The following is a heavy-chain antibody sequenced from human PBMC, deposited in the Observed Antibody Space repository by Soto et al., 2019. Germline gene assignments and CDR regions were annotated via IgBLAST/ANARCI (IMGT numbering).Heavy chain of an antibody. CDR2: IYSSGTT. Sequence: PSDTLSLTCTVSAASVSSGNYLWTWIRQRPGQGLEWIGYIYSSGTTNYNTALKSRVTLSLYTSRRYFSLKQNSVTAADTSIYYCAKERGGRDCSAPRCGFFQYGMDVWGQGTPVTVS. J-gene: IGHJ6*02. CDR1: AASVSSGNYL. V-gene: IGHV4-61*03. D-gene: IGHD2-21*01. CDR3: AKERGGRDCSAPRCGFFQYGMDV.